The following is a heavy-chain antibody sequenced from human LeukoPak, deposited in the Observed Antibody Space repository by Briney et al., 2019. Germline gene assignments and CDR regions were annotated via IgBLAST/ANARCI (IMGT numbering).Heavy chain of an antibody. CDR2: IWYDGSNK. CDR3: ARDMEWGYCTSTSCHNYYGMDV. D-gene: IGHD2-2*02. Sequence: GRSLRLSCAASGFTFSSYGMHWVRQAPGKGLEWVAVIWYDGSNKYYADSVKGRFTISRDNSKNTLYLQMNSLRAEDTAVYYCARDMEWGYCTSTSCHNYYGMDVWGQGTTVTVSS. CDR1: GFTFSSYG. J-gene: IGHJ6*02. V-gene: IGHV3-33*01.